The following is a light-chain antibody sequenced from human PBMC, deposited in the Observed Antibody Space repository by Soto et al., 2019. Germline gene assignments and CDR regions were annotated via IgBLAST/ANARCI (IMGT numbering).Light chain of an antibody. J-gene: IGKJ1*01. V-gene: IGKV3-15*01. CDR3: QQYNNWGT. Sequence: EIVMTQSPATLSVSPGERATLSCRASQSVSSNLAWYQQKPGQAPRLLIYGASTRATGIPARFSGSGSGTEFTLTISSLQSEDFLVYYCQQYNNWGTFGQGTKVEIK. CDR2: GAS. CDR1: QSVSSN.